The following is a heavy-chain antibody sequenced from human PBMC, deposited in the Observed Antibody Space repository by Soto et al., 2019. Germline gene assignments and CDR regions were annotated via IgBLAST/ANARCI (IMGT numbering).Heavy chain of an antibody. Sequence: QVQLQESGPRLVKPSQTLSLSCAVSGGSIISASYSWNWIRQSPGRGLEWIGHIYSSGSTYYNPSLKSRVSISVDPSNNHSSLKLTSVTAADTAVYFCAREDAARIERWFDAWGQGILVTVSS. CDR1: GGSIISASYS. CDR3: AREDAARIERWFDA. D-gene: IGHD6-6*01. J-gene: IGHJ5*02. CDR2: IYSSGST. V-gene: IGHV4-31*11.